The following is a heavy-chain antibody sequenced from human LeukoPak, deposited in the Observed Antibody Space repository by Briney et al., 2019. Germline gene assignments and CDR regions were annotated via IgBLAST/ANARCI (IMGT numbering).Heavy chain of an antibody. CDR1: GGSISSSSYY. Sequence: SETLSLTCTVSGGSISSSSYYWGWIRQPPGKGLEWIGSIYYSGSTYYNPSLKSRVTISVDTSKNQFSLKLSSVTAADTAVYYCARGGSDRNAGYYFDSWGQGTLVTVSS. V-gene: IGHV4-39*07. CDR2: IYYSGST. CDR3: ARGGSDRNAGYYFDS. J-gene: IGHJ4*02. D-gene: IGHD1-14*01.